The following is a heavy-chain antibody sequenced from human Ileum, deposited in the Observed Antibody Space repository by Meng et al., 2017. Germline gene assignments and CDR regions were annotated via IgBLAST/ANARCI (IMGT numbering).Heavy chain of an antibody. J-gene: IGHJ4*02. V-gene: IGHV4-4*02. Sequence: QAQLQDAGPGLVEPSGPLSLTCTVSGGSISSSFYWSWVRQSPGKGLEWIGQIYLAGSPNYNPSLESRVTISVDKSKNQFSLRLTSVTAADTAIFYCVRHGGKYFDSWGQGTLVTVSS. D-gene: IGHD2-15*01. CDR2: IYLAGSP. CDR3: VRHGGKYFDS. CDR1: GGSISSSFY.